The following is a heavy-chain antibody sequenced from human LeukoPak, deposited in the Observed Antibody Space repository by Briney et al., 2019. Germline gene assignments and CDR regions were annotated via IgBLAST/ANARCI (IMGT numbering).Heavy chain of an antibody. V-gene: IGHV4-59*12. CDR1: GGSISSYY. Sequence: SETLSLTCTVSGGSISSYYRSWIRQPPGKGLEWIGYIYYSGSTNYNPSLKSRVTISVDTSKNQFSLKLSSVTAADTAVYYCARHGWHAWYFDLWGRGTLVTVSS. CDR3: ARHGWHAWYFDL. D-gene: IGHD6-19*01. J-gene: IGHJ2*01. CDR2: IYYSGST.